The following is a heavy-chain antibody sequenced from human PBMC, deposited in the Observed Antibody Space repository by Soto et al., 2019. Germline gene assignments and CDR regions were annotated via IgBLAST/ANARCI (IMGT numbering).Heavy chain of an antibody. Sequence: EGQLVESGGGSVQPGRSLRLSCVASGFTFESYAMHWVRQVPGKGLEWVSGISWNSGSIGYEDSVKGRFTISRDNAQKSLYLEMNSLRVEDTAFYYCVKDIHEQWLVSHFEYWGQGALVTVSS. J-gene: IGHJ4*02. CDR3: VKDIHEQWLVSHFEY. CDR2: ISWNSGSI. CDR1: GFTFESYA. D-gene: IGHD6-19*01. V-gene: IGHV3-9*01.